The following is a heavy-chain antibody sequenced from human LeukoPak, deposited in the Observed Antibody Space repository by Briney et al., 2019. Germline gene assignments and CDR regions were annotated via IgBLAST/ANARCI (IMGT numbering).Heavy chain of an antibody. V-gene: IGHV3-74*03. D-gene: IGHD2-21*02. CDR1: GFTFSRTW. J-gene: IGHJ2*01. Sequence: GGSLRLSCAASGFTFSRTWMHWVRQTPGKGLVWVARINSDGKTTMYADSVKGRFTISRDNAKNTLYLQMNSLRVEDTAVYYCARTPEYECSGRSTDDCYYRHFDLWGRGTLVTVSS. CDR2: INSDGKTT. CDR3: ARTPEYECSGRSTDDCYYRHFDL.